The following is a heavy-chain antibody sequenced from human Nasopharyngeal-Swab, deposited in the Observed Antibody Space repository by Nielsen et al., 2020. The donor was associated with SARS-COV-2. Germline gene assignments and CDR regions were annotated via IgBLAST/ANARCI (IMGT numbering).Heavy chain of an antibody. D-gene: IGHD3-3*01. J-gene: IGHJ4*02. CDR2: TYYSGST. CDR3: ARGRITIFGVVTHFDY. CDR1: GGSISSGGYY. Sequence: SETLSLTCTVSGGSISSGGYYWSWVRQHPGKGLEWIGYTYYSGSTYYNPSLKSRVTISVDTSKNQFSLKLSSVTAANTAVYYCARGRITIFGVVTHFDYWGQGTLVTVSS. V-gene: IGHV4-31*03.